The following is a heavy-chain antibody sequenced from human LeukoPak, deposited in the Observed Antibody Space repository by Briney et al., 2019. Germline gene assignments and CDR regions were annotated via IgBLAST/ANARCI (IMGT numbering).Heavy chain of an antibody. J-gene: IGHJ4*02. CDR3: ARDLPGY. Sequence: ASVKLSCKASRYTFSTYGTPWVLHSPGPGLHWMGWITAYNGNTNYAQKLQARATMTADTSTSTAYLELRSLRSDDTAVYSCARDLPGYWGQGTLVTGSS. CDR1: RYTFSTYG. CDR2: ITAYNGNT. V-gene: IGHV1-18*04.